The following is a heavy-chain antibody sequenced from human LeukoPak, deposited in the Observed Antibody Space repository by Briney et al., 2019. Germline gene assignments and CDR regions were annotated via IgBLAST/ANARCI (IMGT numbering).Heavy chain of an antibody. CDR1: GYSFTDHY. J-gene: IGHJ5*02. CDR2: INPDSDIT. D-gene: IGHD1-14*01. CDR3: AREGETGNWFDP. V-gene: IGHV1-2*02. Sequence: ASVKVSCKASGYSFTDHYVHWVRQAPGQALEWMGWINPDSDITNSAQKFQGRVIMTRDTSISAVYMELSRLRYDDTAIYYCAREGETGNWFDPWGQGTLDTVSS.